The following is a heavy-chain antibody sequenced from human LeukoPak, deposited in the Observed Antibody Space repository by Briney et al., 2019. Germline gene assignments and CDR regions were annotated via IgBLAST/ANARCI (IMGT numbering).Heavy chain of an antibody. CDR1: GFTFSSYG. CDR3: ARVEGGYTYGSDDY. CDR2: IWYDGSNK. V-gene: IGHV3-33*01. D-gene: IGHD5-18*01. Sequence: RSLRLSCAASGFTFSSYGMHWVRQAPGKGLEWVAVIWYDGSNKCYADSVKGRFTISRDNSKNTLYLQMNSLRAEDTAVYYCARVEGGYTYGSDDYWGQGTLVTVSS. J-gene: IGHJ4*02.